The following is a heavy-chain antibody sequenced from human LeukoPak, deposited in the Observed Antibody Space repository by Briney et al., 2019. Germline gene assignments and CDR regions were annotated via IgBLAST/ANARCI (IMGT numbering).Heavy chain of an antibody. Sequence: SVKVSCKASGGTFSRFTIGWVRQAPGQGFEWMGGITPIFGTANFAQKFQGRVSITADESTSTAFMELSSLRSEDTAVYYCAREWGLESSGYYYAYWGQGTLVTVSS. CDR2: ITPIFGTA. D-gene: IGHD3-22*01. CDR1: GGTFSRFT. CDR3: AREWGLESSGYYYAY. J-gene: IGHJ4*02. V-gene: IGHV1-69*13.